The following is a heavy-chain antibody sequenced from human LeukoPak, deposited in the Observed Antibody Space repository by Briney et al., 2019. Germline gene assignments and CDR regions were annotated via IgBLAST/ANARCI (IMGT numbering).Heavy chain of an antibody. CDR2: MNPNSGNT. CDR3: ARVEYYGSGSYPYYYMDV. Sequence: ASVEVSCKASGYTFTGYDINWVRQATGQGLEWMGWMNPNSGNTGYAQKFQGRVTMTRNTSISTAYMELSSLRSEDTAVYYCARVEYYGSGSYPYYYMDVWGKGTTVTISS. D-gene: IGHD3-10*01. CDR1: GYTFTGYD. V-gene: IGHV1-8*01. J-gene: IGHJ6*03.